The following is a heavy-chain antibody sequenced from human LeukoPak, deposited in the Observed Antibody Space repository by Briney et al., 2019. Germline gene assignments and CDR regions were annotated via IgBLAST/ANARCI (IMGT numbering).Heavy chain of an antibody. V-gene: IGHV4-59*01. CDR1: GGSISSYY. Sequence: SETLSLTCTVSGGSISSYYWSWIRQPPGKGLEWIGYIYYSGSTNYNPSLKSRVTISVDTSKNQFSLKLSSVTAADTAVYYCARGLFGVVIMLAFDIWGQGTMVTVSS. D-gene: IGHD3-3*01. CDR3: ARGLFGVVIMLAFDI. CDR2: IYYSGST. J-gene: IGHJ3*02.